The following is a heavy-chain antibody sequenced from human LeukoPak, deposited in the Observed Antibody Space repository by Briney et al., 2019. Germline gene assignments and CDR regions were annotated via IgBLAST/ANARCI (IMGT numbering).Heavy chain of an antibody. V-gene: IGHV4-59*01. Sequence: PSETLSLTCSVSSGSISSYYWSWIRQPPGKGLEWIGYIYYSGSTNYSPSLKSRVTISVDTSKNQFSLKLSSVTAADTAVYYCARSEYSYGADAFDIWGQGTMVTVSS. J-gene: IGHJ3*02. CDR3: ARSEYSYGADAFDI. D-gene: IGHD5-18*01. CDR1: SGSISSYY. CDR2: IYYSGST.